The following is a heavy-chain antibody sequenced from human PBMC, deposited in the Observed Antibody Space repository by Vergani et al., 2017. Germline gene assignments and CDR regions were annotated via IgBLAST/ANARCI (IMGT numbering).Heavy chain of an antibody. CDR2: IRYDGTSK. J-gene: IGHJ5*02. CDR1: GFTFRNYA. Sequence: VQLVESGGGVVQPGGSLRLSCEASGFTFRNYAMHWVRQAPGKGLEWVAFIRYDGTSKYYADAVKDRVTISRDNSKNTLFLQMNSLRPEDTALYYCGKGSDGDSDDISWIAPWGQGTLVTVSS. V-gene: IGHV3-30*02. CDR3: GKGSDGDSDDISWIAP. D-gene: IGHD4-17*01.